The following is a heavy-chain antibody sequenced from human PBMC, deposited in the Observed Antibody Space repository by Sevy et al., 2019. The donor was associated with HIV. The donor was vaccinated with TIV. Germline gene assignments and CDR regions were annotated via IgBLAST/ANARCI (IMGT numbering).Heavy chain of an antibody. CDR1: GGSISSGNYY. D-gene: IGHD6-6*01. CDR3: ASDATEDTRSSVWFDP. CDR2: ISYTGNT. J-gene: IGHJ5*02. V-gene: IGHV4-30-4*01. Sequence: SETLSLTCTVSGGSISSGNYYWHWIRQPPGKGLEWIGYISYTGNTYYNPSLKSPVTISVDTSNNQFSLRLTSVTAADTAVYSGASDATEDTRSSVWFDPWGQGTLVTVSS.